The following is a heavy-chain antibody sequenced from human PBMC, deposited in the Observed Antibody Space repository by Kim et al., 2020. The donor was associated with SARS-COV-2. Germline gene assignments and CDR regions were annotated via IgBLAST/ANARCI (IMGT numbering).Heavy chain of an antibody. Sequence: GGSLRLSCAASGFTFSSYAMHWVRQAPGKGLEWVAVISYDGSNKYYADSVKGRFTISRDNSKNTLYLQMNSLRAEDTAVYYCARDLRSSGWYEFQRAFDIWGQGTMVTVSS. D-gene: IGHD6-19*01. CDR3: ARDLRSSGWYEFQRAFDI. CDR2: ISYDGSNK. CDR1: GFTFSSYA. J-gene: IGHJ3*02. V-gene: IGHV3-30*04.